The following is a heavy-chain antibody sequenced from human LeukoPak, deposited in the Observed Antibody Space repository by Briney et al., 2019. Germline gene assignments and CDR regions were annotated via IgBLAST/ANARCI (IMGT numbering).Heavy chain of an antibody. V-gene: IGHV3-7*01. Sequence: GGSLRLSCVASRFTFSNYWMMWVRQAPGKGLEWVANLKQDGSDKYYVDSVEGRFTISRDNAKNSLYLQMNSLRAEDTAVYYCARAGHYTVVVPAALDYWGQGTLVTVSS. J-gene: IGHJ4*02. CDR1: RFTFSNYW. CDR3: ARAGHYTVVVPAALDY. CDR2: LKQDGSDK. D-gene: IGHD2-2*01.